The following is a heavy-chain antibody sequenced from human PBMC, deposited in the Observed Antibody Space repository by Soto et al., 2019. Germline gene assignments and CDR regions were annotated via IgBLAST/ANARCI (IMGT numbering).Heavy chain of an antibody. J-gene: IGHJ4*02. Sequence: QVHLVQSGAEVKKPGASVKVSCKGSGYIFTAYGITWVRQAPGQGLEWMGWISAHNGNTNYAQKLQGRVTVTRDTSPSTAYMELRNLRSDDTAVYYYARGRYGDYWGQGALVTVSS. V-gene: IGHV1-18*01. CDR3: ARGRYGDY. CDR2: ISAHNGNT. CDR1: GYIFTAYG. D-gene: IGHD1-1*01.